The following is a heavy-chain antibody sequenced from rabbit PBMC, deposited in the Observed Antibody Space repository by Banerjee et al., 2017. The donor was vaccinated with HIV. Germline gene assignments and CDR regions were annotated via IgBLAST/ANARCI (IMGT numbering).Heavy chain of an antibody. J-gene: IGHJ4*01. Sequence: QEQLVESGGGLVQPEGSLTLTCTASGWSFSSVYYMCWVRQAPGKGLEWIACIYAGSSGSTYYASWAKGRFTISRTSSTTVTLQMTSLTAADTATYFCARDSVASDYFNLWGPGTLVTVS. D-gene: IGHD1-1*01. CDR2: IYAGSSGST. CDR3: ARDSVASDYFNL. V-gene: IGHV1S45*01. CDR1: GWSFSSVYY.